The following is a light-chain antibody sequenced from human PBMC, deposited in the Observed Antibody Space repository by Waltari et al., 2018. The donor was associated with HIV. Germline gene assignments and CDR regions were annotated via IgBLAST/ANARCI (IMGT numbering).Light chain of an antibody. CDR1: SSNIGTNT. CDR2: SNN. J-gene: IGLJ2*01. Sequence: QSVLTPPLSASGTPGQRVTIPCSGSSSNIGTNTVNSYQQLPGTAPKLLIYSNNPRPSGVPDRFSGSKSGTSASLAISGLQSEDEADYYCAAWDGSLNGHVVFGGGTKLTVL. V-gene: IGLV1-44*01. CDR3: AAWDGSLNGHVV.